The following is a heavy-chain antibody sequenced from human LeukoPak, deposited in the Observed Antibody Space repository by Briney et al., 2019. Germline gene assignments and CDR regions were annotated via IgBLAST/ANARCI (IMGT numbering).Heavy chain of an antibody. V-gene: IGHV4-34*01. CDR3: ARELRFLEWLPHY. CDR2: INHSGST. Sequence: SETLSLTCAVYGGSFSGYYWSWIRQPPGKGLEWIGEINHSGSTNYNPSLKSRVTISVDTSKNQFSLKLSSVTAADTAVYYCARELRFLEWLPHYWGQGTLVTVSS. CDR1: GGSFSGYY. D-gene: IGHD3-3*01. J-gene: IGHJ4*02.